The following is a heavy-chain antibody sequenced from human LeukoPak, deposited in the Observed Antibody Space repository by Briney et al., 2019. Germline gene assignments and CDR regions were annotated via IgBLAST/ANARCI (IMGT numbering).Heavy chain of an antibody. J-gene: IGHJ4*02. D-gene: IGHD5-18*01. CDR3: ARGYIYGYDC. CDR2: INSDGSTT. CDR1: GFTFSNNW. Sequence: GGSLRLSCAASGFTFSNNWMHWVRHAPGKGLVWVSRINSDGSTTTYADSVKGRFTISRDNAKNTLYLQMNSLRAEDTAVYYCARGYIYGYDCWGQGALVTVSS. V-gene: IGHV3-74*01.